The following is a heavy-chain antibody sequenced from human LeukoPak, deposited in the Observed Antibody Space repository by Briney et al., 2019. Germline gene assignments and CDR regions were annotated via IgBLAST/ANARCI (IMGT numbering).Heavy chain of an antibody. Sequence: SETLSLTCTVSGGSISSSSYYWGWIRQPPGKGLEWIGSIYYSGSTYYNPSLKSRVTISVDTSKNQFSLKLSSVTAADTAVYYCARVLTYCGGDCYLAHKPPYRNWFDPWGQGTLVTVSS. V-gene: IGHV4-39*07. D-gene: IGHD2-21*02. CDR3: ARVLTYCGGDCYLAHKPPYRNWFDP. CDR2: IYYSGST. J-gene: IGHJ5*02. CDR1: GGSISSSSYY.